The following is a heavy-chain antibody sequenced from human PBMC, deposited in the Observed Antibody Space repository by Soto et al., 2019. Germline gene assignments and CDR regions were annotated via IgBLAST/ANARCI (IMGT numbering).Heavy chain of an antibody. CDR1: GFTFSSYA. Sequence: GGSLRLSCAASGFTFSSYAMHWVRQAPGKGLEWVAVISYDGSNKYYADSVKGRFTISRDNSKNTLYLQMNSLRAEDTAVYYCARDYIAVAGLYYYDSSGYYPHDYWGQGTLVTVSS. J-gene: IGHJ4*02. CDR3: ARDYIAVAGLYYYDSSGYYPHDY. V-gene: IGHV3-30-3*01. D-gene: IGHD3-22*01. CDR2: ISYDGSNK.